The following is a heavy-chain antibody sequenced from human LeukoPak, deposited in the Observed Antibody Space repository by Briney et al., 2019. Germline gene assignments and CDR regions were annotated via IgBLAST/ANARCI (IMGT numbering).Heavy chain of an antibody. CDR3: ARAAIAAARIYYYMDV. CDR1: GFTFSSYS. D-gene: IGHD6-13*01. Sequence: PGGSLRLSCAASGFTFSSYSMNWVRQAPGKGLEWVSFISTSSSYIHDADSVKGRFTISRDNAENSLYLQMNSLRAEDTAVYYCARAAIAAARIYYYMDVWGKGTTVTVSS. J-gene: IGHJ6*03. CDR2: ISTSSSYI. V-gene: IGHV3-21*01.